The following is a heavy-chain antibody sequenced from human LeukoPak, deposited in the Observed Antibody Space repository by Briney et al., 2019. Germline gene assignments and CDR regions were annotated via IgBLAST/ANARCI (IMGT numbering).Heavy chain of an antibody. CDR1: GFTFTSYW. J-gene: IGHJ4*01. CDR3: ARDGTAAGLYFDL. CDR2: IRQDGNEK. Sequence: GGSLRLSCAVSGFTFTSYWMNWVRQAPGKGLEWGASIRQDGNEKSYVDSVKGRFTISRDNTKTSLYLQMSSLRADDTAVYWCARDGTAAGLYFDLWGQGTLVTVSS. V-gene: IGHV3-7*01. D-gene: IGHD6-13*01.